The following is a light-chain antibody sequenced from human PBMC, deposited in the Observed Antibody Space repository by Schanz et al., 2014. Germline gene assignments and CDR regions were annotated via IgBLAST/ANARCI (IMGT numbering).Light chain of an antibody. CDR3: SSNGGVNIYV. CDR1: SSDVGGYNY. J-gene: IGLJ1*01. CDR2: DVS. V-gene: IGLV2-11*01. Sequence: QSALTQPRSVSGSPGQSVTISCTGTSSDVGGYNYVSWYQQHPGKAPKLMIYDVSKRPSGVPDRFSGSKSGNTASLTVSGLQAEDEADYYCSSNGGVNIYVFGTGTKVTVL.